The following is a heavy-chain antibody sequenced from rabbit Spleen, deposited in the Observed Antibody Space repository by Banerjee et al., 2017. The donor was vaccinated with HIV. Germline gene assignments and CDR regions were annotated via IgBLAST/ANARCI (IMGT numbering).Heavy chain of an antibody. V-gene: IGHV1S40*01. J-gene: IGHJ6*01. Sequence: QSLEESGGDLVKPGASLTLTCTASGFSFRSGYDMCWVRQAPGKGLEWIGFIAVGSSGHTYYASWAKGRFTISKTSSTTVTLQMTSLTAADTATYFCARDSGTSFSSYGMDLWGPGTLVTVS. CDR3: ARDSGTSFSSYGMDL. D-gene: IGHD8-1*01. CDR1: GFSFRSGYD. CDR2: IAVGSSGHT.